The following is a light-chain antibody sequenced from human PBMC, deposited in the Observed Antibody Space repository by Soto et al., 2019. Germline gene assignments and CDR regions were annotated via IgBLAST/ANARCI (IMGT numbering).Light chain of an antibody. CDR2: GAS. Sequence: IELTQSPATLSLSPGERATLSCRASQSVSSSYLAWYQQQPGQAPRLLIYGASRRATGIPDRFSGSGSGTDFTLTISRREPEDFAVYYCQKYGSSSITFGQGTRLEIK. CDR3: QKYGSSSIT. CDR1: QSVSSSY. J-gene: IGKJ5*01. V-gene: IGKV3-20*01.